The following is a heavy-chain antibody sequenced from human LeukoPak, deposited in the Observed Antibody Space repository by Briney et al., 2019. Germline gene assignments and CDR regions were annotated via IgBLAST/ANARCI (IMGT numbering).Heavy chain of an antibody. J-gene: IGHJ4*02. D-gene: IGHD5-18*01. CDR3: AKLGGYSYGYPTPHYA. CDR2: IYSGGST. CDR1: GFTVSSNY. V-gene: IGHV3-53*01. Sequence: GGSLRLSCAASGFTVSSNYMSWVRQAPGKGLEWVSVIYSGGSTYYADSVKGRFTISRDNSKNTLYLQMNSLRAEDTAVYYCAKLGGYSYGYPTPHYAWGQGTLVTVSS.